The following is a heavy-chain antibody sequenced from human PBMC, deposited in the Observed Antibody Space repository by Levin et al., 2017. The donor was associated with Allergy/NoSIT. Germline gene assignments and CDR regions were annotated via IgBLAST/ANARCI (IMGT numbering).Heavy chain of an antibody. CDR1: GFTFSSYS. CDR3: ARDLRGYCSGGSCYFWGFYFDY. D-gene: IGHD2-15*01. Sequence: GESLKISCAASGFTFSSYSMNWVRQAPGKGLEWVSSISSSSSYIYYADSVKGRFTISRDNAKNSLYLQMNSLRAEDTAVYYCARDLRGYCSGGSCYFWGFYFDYWGQGTLVTVSS. CDR2: ISSSSSYI. J-gene: IGHJ4*02. V-gene: IGHV3-21*01.